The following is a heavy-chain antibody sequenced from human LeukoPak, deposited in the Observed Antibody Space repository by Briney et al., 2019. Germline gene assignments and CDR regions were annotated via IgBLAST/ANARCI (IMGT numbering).Heavy chain of an antibody. D-gene: IGHD1-26*01. Sequence: PGGSLRLSCAASGFTFSSYGMSWVRQAPGKGLEGVSAISGSGGSTYYADSVKGRFTISRDNSMNTLYLQMNSLRAEDTAVYYCAKADSGTYYGLGDYFDYWGQGTLVTVSS. CDR1: GFTFSSYG. J-gene: IGHJ4*02. CDR2: ISGSGGST. V-gene: IGHV3-23*01. CDR3: AKADSGTYYGLGDYFDY.